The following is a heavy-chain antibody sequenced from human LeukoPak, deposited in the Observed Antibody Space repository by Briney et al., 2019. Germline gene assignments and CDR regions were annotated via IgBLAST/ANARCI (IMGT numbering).Heavy chain of an antibody. CDR1: GGSFSGYY. D-gene: IGHD4-23*01. CDR2: INHSGST. V-gene: IGHV4-34*01. CDR3: ARFRRWYRHFDY. Sequence: PSETLSLTCAVYGGSFSGYYWSWIRQPPGKGLEWIGEINHSGSTNYNPSLKSRVTISVDTSKNQFSLKLGSVTAADTAVYYCARFRRWYRHFDYWGQGTLVPVSS. J-gene: IGHJ4*02.